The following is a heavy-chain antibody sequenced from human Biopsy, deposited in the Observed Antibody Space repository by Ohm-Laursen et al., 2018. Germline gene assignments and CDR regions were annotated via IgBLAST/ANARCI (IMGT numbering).Heavy chain of an antibody. CDR2: IYYSGST. CDR1: GVSISTYY. J-gene: IGHJ4*02. Sequence: SETLSLTCTVSGVSISTYYWSWIRQSPGRGLEWIAYIYYSGSTDYNPSLKSRVIISADTSKNHFSLKLSSVTAADTAMYYCAAYYYDSSGYFYAFRYWGQGTLVTVSS. V-gene: IGHV4-59*08. CDR3: AAYYYDSSGYFYAFRY. D-gene: IGHD3-22*01.